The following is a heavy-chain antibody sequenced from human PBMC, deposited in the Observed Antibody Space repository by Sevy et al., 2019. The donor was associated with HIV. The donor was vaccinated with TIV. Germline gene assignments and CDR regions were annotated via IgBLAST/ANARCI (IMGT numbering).Heavy chain of an antibody. CDR2: ISYDGSSK. Sequence: GGSLRLSCAASGFSVSTHAMHWVRQAPGKGLEWVALISYDGSSKYYADSVKGRLTISRDNSKNTLYLQMSSLRPDVTGVYYCTRDAGYSTGWYPSDYWGQGTLVTFSS. D-gene: IGHD6-19*01. J-gene: IGHJ4*02. V-gene: IGHV3-30-3*01. CDR1: GFSVSTHA. CDR3: TRDAGYSTGWYPSDY.